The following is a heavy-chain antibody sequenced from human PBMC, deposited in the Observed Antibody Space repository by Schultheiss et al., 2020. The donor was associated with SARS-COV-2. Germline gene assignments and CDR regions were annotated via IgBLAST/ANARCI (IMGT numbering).Heavy chain of an antibody. CDR3: ARGLFHKPSSSPPPYYFDY. V-gene: IGHV3-74*01. CDR2: INWNGGST. Sequence: GGSLRLSCAASGFTFSSYWMHWVRQAPGKGLVWVSGINWNGGSTYYADSVKGRFTISRDNSKNTLYLQMNSLRAEDTAVYYCARGLFHKPSSSPPPYYFDYWGQGTLVTVSS. J-gene: IGHJ4*02. D-gene: IGHD6-6*01. CDR1: GFTFSSYW.